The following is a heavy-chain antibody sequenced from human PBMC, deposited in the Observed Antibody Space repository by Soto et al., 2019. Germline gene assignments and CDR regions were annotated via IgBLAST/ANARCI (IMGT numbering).Heavy chain of an antibody. D-gene: IGHD3-10*01. CDR3: ARAKGFGDEFDY. CDR1: GFTFSSCV. J-gene: IGHJ4*02. V-gene: IGHV3-30-3*01. Sequence: QVQLVESGGGVVQTGRSLRLSCAVSGFTFSSCVMHWVRQAPGKGLEWVAVISYDGSDKYYADSVKGRFSISRDNSKNTLYLQMNSLRAEDTAVYYCARAKGFGDEFDYWGQVTLVTLSS. CDR2: ISYDGSDK.